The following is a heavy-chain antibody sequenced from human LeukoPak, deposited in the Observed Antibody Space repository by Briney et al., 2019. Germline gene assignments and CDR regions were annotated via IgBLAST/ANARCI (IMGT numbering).Heavy chain of an antibody. CDR3: AKFYYDSSGYYLGRYMDV. Sequence: GGSLRLSCAASRFTFSSYAMSWVRQAPGKGLEWVSAISGSGGSTYYADSVKGRFTISRDNSKNTLYLQMNSLRAEDTAVYYCAKFYYDSSGYYLGRYMDVWGKGTTVTVSS. V-gene: IGHV3-23*01. J-gene: IGHJ6*03. CDR1: RFTFSSYA. D-gene: IGHD3-22*01. CDR2: ISGSGGST.